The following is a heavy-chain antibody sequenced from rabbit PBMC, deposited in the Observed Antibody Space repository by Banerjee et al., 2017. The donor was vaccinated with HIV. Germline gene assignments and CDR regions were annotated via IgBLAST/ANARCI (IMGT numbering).Heavy chain of an antibody. V-gene: IGHV1S40*01. D-gene: IGHD8-1*01. CDR2: IAGSSRGFT. CDR1: GFSFSSSDY. CDR3: ARDTGSSFSSYGMDL. Sequence: QSLEESGGDLVKPGASLTLTCTASGFSFSSSDYMCWVRQAPGKGLEWISCIAGSSRGFTYSATWAKGRFTCSKTSSTTVTLQMTSLTVADTATYFCARDTGSSFSSYGMDLWGQGTLVTVS. J-gene: IGHJ6*01.